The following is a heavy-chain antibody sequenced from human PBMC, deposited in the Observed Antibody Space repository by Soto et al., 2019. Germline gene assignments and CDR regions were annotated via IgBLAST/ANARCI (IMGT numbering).Heavy chain of an antibody. CDR1: GGSFSGYY. J-gene: IGHJ4*02. CDR3: AREKVSLLSGRDYFDY. Sequence: PSETLSLTCAVYGGSFSGYYWSWIRQHPGKGLEWIGYIYYSGSTYYNPSLKSRVTISVDTSKNQFSLKLSSVTAADTAVYYCAREKVSLLSGRDYFDYWGQGTLVTVSS. CDR2: IYYSGST. D-gene: IGHD2-2*01. V-gene: IGHV4-31*11.